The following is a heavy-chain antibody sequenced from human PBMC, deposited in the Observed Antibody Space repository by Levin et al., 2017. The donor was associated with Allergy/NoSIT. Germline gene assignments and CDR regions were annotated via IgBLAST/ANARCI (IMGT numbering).Heavy chain of an antibody. D-gene: IGHD3-3*01. J-gene: IGHJ4*02. CDR1: GFTFSSYS. Sequence: GGSLRLSCAASGFTFSSYSMNWVRQAPGKGLEWVSSISSSSSYIYYADSVKGRFTISRDNAKNSLYLQMNSLRAEDTAVYYCARDQSITIFGVVISPDYWGQGTLVTVSS. CDR3: ARDQSITIFGVVISPDY. V-gene: IGHV3-21*01. CDR2: ISSSSSYI.